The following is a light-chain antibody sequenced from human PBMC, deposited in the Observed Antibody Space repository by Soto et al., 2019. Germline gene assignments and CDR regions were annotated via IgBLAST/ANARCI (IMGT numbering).Light chain of an antibody. V-gene: IGKV1-5*03. CDR2: KAS. CDR1: QSISSW. CDR3: QQYGDYTT. Sequence: DIQMTQSPSTLSASVGDRVTITCRASQSISSWLAWYQQKPGKAPKLLIYKASSLESGVPSRFSGSGSGTEFTLNISSLQPDDFATYYCQQYGDYTTFGRGTKVDIK. J-gene: IGKJ1*01.